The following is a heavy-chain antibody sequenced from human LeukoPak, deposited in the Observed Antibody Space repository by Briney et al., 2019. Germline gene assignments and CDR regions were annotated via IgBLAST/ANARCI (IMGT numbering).Heavy chain of an antibody. V-gene: IGHV3-23*01. D-gene: IGHD1-26*01. CDR3: AKDHRASYYIYHYYMAV. CDR1: GVPFRGYA. Sequence: GAWRLSGVSSGVPFRGYAGGGARHAPGRGLEGVSATSGRGGNTYSADSGQGRLTQCRGTSRNTLYLQMNSLRAEDTPVYYCAKDHRASYYIYHYYMAVWGKGTMVTIPS. CDR2: TSGRGGNT. J-gene: IGHJ6*03.